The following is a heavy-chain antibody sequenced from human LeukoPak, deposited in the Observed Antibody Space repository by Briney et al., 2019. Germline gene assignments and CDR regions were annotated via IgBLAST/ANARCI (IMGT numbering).Heavy chain of an antibody. CDR3: AREGYYDFWGGYESHYYYYMDV. CDR1: GFTCSSYS. CDR2: ISSSSSYK. J-gene: IGHJ6*03. V-gene: IGHV3-21*01. Sequence: GGSLRRSCAASGFTCSSYSRNWVRQAPGKGREGGSSISSSSSYKYYADSVKGRFTISRDNAQNSLYLQMNSLRAEDTAVYYCAREGYYDFWGGYESHYYYYMDVWGKETTVTVSS. D-gene: IGHD3-3*01.